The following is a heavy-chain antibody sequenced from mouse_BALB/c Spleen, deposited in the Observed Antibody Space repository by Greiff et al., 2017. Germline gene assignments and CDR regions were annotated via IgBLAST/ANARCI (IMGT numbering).Heavy chain of an antibody. Sequence: VMLVESGPGLVAPSQSLSITCTVSGFSLTSYGVHWVRQPPGKGLEWLGVIWAGGSTNYNSALMSRLSISKDNSKSQVFLKMNSLQTDDTAMYYCAREGVDYSWFAYWGQGTLVTVSA. J-gene: IGHJ3*01. D-gene: IGHD2-4*01. CDR2: IWAGGST. CDR1: GFSLTSYG. V-gene: IGHV2-9*02. CDR3: AREGVDYSWFAY.